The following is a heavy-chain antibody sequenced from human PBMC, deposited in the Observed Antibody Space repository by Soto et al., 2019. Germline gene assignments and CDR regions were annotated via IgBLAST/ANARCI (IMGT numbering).Heavy chain of an antibody. CDR3: ARVSEGLHWNYPPPNYFGY. CDR1: GYTFSSHA. CDR2: VNAGNGNT. V-gene: IGHV1-3*01. Sequence: ASVKVSCKASGYTFSSHAMHWVRQAPGQRLEWMGWVNAGNGNTKYSQKFQGRVTITRDTSASTAYMELSSLRSEDTAVYYCARVSEGLHWNYPPPNYFGYWGQGTLVTVSS. J-gene: IGHJ4*02. D-gene: IGHD1-7*01.